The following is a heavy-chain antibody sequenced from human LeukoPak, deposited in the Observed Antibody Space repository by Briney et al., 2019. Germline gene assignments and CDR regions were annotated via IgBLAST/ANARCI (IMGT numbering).Heavy chain of an antibody. CDR3: ANPELLSAIWDY. CDR2: ISGSGGST. D-gene: IGHD1-26*01. V-gene: IGHV3-23*01. Sequence: GGSLRLSCAASGFTFSSYAMSWVRQAPGKGLEWVPAISGSGGSTYYADSVKGRFTISRDNSKNTLYLQMNSLRAEDTAVYYCANPELLSAIWDYWGQGTLVTVSS. J-gene: IGHJ4*02. CDR1: GFTFSSYA.